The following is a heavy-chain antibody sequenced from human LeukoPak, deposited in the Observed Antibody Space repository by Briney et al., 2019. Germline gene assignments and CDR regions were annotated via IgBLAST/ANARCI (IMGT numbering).Heavy chain of an antibody. CDR2: INSDGSST. J-gene: IGHJ4*02. V-gene: IGHV3-74*01. CDR3: AKDAYYYDSSDFDY. CDR1: GFTFSSYW. Sequence: RGGSLRLSCAASGFTFSSYWMHWVRQAPGKGLVWASRINSDGSSTSYADSVKGRFTISRDNSKNTLYLQMNSLRAEDTAVYYCAKDAYYYDSSDFDYWCQGTLVTVSS. D-gene: IGHD3-22*01.